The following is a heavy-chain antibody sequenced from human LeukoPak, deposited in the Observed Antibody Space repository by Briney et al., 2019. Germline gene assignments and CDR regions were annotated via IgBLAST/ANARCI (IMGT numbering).Heavy chain of an antibody. CDR2: IIPILGIA. J-gene: IGHJ4*02. D-gene: IGHD5-18*01. V-gene: IGHV1-69*04. CDR3: ARDYLNPRRYGFDY. Sequence: GSSVKVSCKASGGTFSSYAISWVRQAPGQGLEWMGRIIPILGIAIYAQKFQGRVTITADKSTSTAYMELSSLRSEDTAVYYCARDYLNPRRYGFDYWGQGTLVTVSS. CDR1: GGTFSSYA.